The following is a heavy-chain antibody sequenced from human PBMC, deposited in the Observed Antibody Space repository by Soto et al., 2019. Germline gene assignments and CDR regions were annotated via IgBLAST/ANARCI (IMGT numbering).Heavy chain of an antibody. J-gene: IGHJ6*02. CDR1: NYSISSGYY. V-gene: IGHV4-38-2*01. Sequence: TLSLTCAVSNYSISSGYYWGWVRQPPGKGLGWIGSIYHSGSKYYNPSLKGRVTIPVDTSKNRFSLKLSSVTAADTAVYFCVRTFDYYGMDVWGQGTTVTVSS. CDR3: VRTFDYYGMDV. CDR2: IYHSGSK. D-gene: IGHD3-3*02.